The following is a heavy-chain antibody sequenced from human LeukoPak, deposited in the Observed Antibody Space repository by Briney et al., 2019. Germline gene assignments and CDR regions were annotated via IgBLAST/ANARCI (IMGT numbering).Heavy chain of an antibody. J-gene: IGHJ6*03. V-gene: IGHV4-34*01. D-gene: IGHD3-10*01. CDR3: ARLKRKLLWFGETYYMDV. Sequence: SETLSLTCAVYGGSFSGYYWSWIRQPPGKGLEWIGEINHSGSTNYNPSLKSRVTISVDTSKNQFSLKPSSVTAADTAVYYCARLKRKLLWFGETYYMDVWGKGTTVTISS. CDR2: INHSGST. CDR1: GGSFSGYY.